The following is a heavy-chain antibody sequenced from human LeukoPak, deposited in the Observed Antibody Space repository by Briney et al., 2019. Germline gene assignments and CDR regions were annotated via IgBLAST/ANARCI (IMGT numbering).Heavy chain of an antibody. V-gene: IGHV4-30-4*08. J-gene: IGHJ3*02. CDR2: IYYSGST. CDR3: ARDVDRDGYNTGAFDI. CDR1: GDSISSADYY. Sequence: KPSETLSLTCTVSGDSISSADYYWTWIRQPPGKGLELVGFIYYSGSTYYNPSLKSRVTISVDTSKNQFSLKLSSVTAADTAVYYCARDVDRDGYNTGAFDIWGQGTMVTVSS. D-gene: IGHD5-24*01.